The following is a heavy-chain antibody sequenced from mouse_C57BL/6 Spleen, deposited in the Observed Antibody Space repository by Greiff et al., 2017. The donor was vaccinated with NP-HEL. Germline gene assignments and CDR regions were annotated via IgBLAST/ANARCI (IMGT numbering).Heavy chain of an antibody. J-gene: IGHJ3*01. D-gene: IGHD2-4*01. Sequence: QVQLQQSGPELVKPGASVKISCKASGYAFSSSWMNWVKQRPGKGLEWIGRIYPGDGDTNYNGKFKGKATLTADKSSSTAYMQLSSLTSEDSAVYFCAREDYGWFAYWGQGTLVTVSA. CDR2: IYPGDGDT. V-gene: IGHV1-82*01. CDR1: GYAFSSSW. CDR3: AREDYGWFAY.